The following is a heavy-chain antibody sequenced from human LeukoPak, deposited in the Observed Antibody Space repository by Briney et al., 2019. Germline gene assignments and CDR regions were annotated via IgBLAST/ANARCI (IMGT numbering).Heavy chain of an antibody. Sequence: XXASGFTFSSYAMHWVRQAPGKGLEWVALISYDGSNKYYADSVKGRFTISRDNSKNTLYLRMNRLRAEDTAVYYXXXXXXXXXXXYXXXXYWGQGXLXTVSS. CDR3: XXXXXXXXXXYXXXXY. CDR2: ISYDGSNK. J-gene: IGHJ4*02. CDR1: GFTFSSYA. V-gene: IGHV3-30*04.